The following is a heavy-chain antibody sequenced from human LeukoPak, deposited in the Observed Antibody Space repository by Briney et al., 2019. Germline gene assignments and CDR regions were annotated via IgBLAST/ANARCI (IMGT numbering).Heavy chain of an antibody. V-gene: IGHV3-21*01. J-gene: IGHJ4*02. CDR2: ISTGNRHI. CDR1: GFSFSDHN. CDR3: ARDLSGDGCNKFDY. D-gene: IGHD5-24*01. Sequence: GGSQRLSCAVSGFSFSDHNMNWVRQAPGKGLEWVASISTGNRHIYYTASVKGRFTISRDDAKNSLYLQMNSLRAEDTAVYYCARDLSGDGCNKFDYSGQGTLVTVSP.